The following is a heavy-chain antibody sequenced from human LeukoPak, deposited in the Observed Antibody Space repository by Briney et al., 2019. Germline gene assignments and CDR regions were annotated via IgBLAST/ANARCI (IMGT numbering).Heavy chain of an antibody. V-gene: IGHV3-23*01. Sequence: GGSLRLSCAASGFTFSSYAMTWVRQAPGKGLEWVSSISGSGGSTDYADSVKGRFTISRDSSKNTPYLQMNSLRAEDTAVYYCAKDGGHYGRVDWFDPWGQPTLVTHSS. J-gene: IGHJ5*02. CDR1: GFTFSSYA. CDR3: AKDGGHYGRVDWFDP. CDR2: ISGSGGST. D-gene: IGHD4-17*01.